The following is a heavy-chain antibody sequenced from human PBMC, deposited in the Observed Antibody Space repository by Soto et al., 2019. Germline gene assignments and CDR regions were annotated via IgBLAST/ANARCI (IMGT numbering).Heavy chain of an antibody. Sequence: GASVKVSCKASGGTFSSYAISWVRQAPGQGLEWMGGIIPIFGTANYAQKFQGRVTITADKSTSTAYMELSSLTSEDTAVYYCSRDPGDGHYFDYWGQGALVTVSS. CDR1: GGTFSSYA. V-gene: IGHV1-69*06. J-gene: IGHJ4*02. CDR3: SRDPGDGHYFDY. CDR2: IIPIFGTA. D-gene: IGHD2-21*01.